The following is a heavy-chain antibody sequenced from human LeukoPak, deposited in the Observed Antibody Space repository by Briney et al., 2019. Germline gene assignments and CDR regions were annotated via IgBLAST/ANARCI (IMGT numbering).Heavy chain of an antibody. CDR2: IAYDGSKK. CDR1: GFTFSGYA. Sequence: GGSLRLSCAASGFTFSGYAMHWVRQAPGKGLEWVAVIAYDGSKKYYADSVKGRSTISRDNSKNTLYLQMNSLRPEDTAVYYCARDISGSGGYWGQGTLVTVSS. D-gene: IGHD1-26*01. J-gene: IGHJ4*02. CDR3: ARDISGSGGY. V-gene: IGHV3-30*04.